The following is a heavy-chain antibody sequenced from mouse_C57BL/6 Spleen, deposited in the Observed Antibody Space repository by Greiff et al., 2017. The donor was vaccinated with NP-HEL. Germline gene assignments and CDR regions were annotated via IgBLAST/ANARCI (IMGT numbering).Heavy chain of an antibody. Sequence: VQLQQSGPELVKPGASVKISCKASGYSFTGYYMNWVKQSPEKSLEWIGEINPSTGGTTYNQKFKAKATLTVDKSSSTAYMQLKSLTSEDSAVYYCARGWDGYFDVWGTGTTVTVSS. CDR2: INPSTGGT. D-gene: IGHD4-1*01. CDR3: ARGWDGYFDV. V-gene: IGHV1-42*01. J-gene: IGHJ1*03. CDR1: GYSFTGYY.